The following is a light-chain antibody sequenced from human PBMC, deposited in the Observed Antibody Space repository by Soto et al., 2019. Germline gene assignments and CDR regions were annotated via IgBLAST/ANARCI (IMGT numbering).Light chain of an antibody. CDR1: QSISSW. J-gene: IGKJ2*01. V-gene: IGKV1-5*03. Sequence: DIQMTQSPSTLSASVGDRVTITCRASQSISSWLAWYQQKPGKAPKLLIYKASSLESGVPSRFRGSGSWTEFTLTISSLQPEDFATDYGHQYNSYYTLGQGAKVEIK. CDR3: HQYNSYYT. CDR2: KAS.